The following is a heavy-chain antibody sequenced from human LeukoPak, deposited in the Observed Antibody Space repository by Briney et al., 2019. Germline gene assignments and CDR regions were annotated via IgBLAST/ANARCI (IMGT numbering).Heavy chain of an antibody. J-gene: IGHJ6*03. D-gene: IGHD6-13*01. Sequence: GGSLRLSCTASGFTFGDYAMSWFRQAPGKGLEWVGFIRSKAYGGTTEYAASVKGRFTISRDDSKSIAYLQMNSLKTEDTAVYYCARDSPEAAVLGWYYYMDVWGKGTTVTVSS. CDR3: ARDSPEAAVLGWYYYMDV. V-gene: IGHV3-49*03. CDR1: GFTFGDYA. CDR2: IRSKAYGGTT.